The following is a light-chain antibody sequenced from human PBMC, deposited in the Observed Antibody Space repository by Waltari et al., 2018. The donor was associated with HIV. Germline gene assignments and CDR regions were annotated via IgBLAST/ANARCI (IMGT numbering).Light chain of an antibody. CDR2: WAS. Sequence: DIVMSQSPESLIVPLGERATICCNSSQSLLLSSTKKNYLAWYRQRPGQPPKLLISWASTRESGVPERFRGTASGTIFTLTIDNLQSEDVAVYYCQQYYTHPRTFGQGTKLQIK. CDR1: QSLLLSSTKKNY. V-gene: IGKV4-1*01. J-gene: IGKJ2*01. CDR3: QQYYTHPRT.